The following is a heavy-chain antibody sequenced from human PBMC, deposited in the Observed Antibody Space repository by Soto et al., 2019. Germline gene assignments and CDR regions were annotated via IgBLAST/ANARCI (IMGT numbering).Heavy chain of an antibody. V-gene: IGHV5-51*01. CDR3: ARHMARGACGGDCYSDY. CDR1: VYRFTSYL. Sequence: GESLKISCKGPVYRFTSYLIGWVRQMPGKGLEWMGIIYPGDSDTRYSPSFQGQVTISADKSISTAYLQWSSLKASDTAMYYCARHMARGACGGDCYSDYWGQGTLVTVSS. CDR2: IYPGDSDT. J-gene: IGHJ4*02. D-gene: IGHD2-21*01.